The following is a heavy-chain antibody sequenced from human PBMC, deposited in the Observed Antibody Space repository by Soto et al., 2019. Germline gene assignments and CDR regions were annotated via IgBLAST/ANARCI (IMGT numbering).Heavy chain of an antibody. V-gene: IGHV4-59*08. CDR2: IYYSGST. D-gene: IGHD2-15*01. CDR3: ARHVSAAVVVADH. CDR1: GGSISSYY. J-gene: IGHJ4*02. Sequence: QVQLQESGPGLVKPSETLSLTCTVSGGSISSYYWSWIRQPPGKGLEWIGYIYYSGSTNYNPSLTSRVTITVYTSKHQFSLKPSSVTAADTAVYYSARHVSAAVVVADHWGQGTLVTVSS.